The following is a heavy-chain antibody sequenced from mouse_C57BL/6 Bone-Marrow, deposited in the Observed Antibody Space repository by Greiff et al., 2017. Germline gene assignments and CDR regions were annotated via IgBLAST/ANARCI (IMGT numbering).Heavy chain of an antibody. CDR1: GFTFSDAW. CDR2: IRNKANNHAT. V-gene: IGHV6-6*01. Sequence: EVKVEESGGGLVQPGGSMKLSCAASGFTFSDAWMDWVRQSPGQGLEWVAEIRNKANNHATYYAESVKGRFTISRDDSKSSVYLQTNSVRAEDTGIYYCTFWLAYWGQGTLVTVSA. J-gene: IGHJ3*01. CDR3: TFWLAY.